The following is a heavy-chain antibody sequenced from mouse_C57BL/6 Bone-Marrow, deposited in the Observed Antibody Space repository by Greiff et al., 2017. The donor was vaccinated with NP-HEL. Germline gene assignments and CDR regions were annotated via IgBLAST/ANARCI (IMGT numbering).Heavy chain of an antibody. CDR3: AGRIRGFDY. CDR1: GYTFTDYY. CDR2: IFPGSGST. V-gene: IGHV1-75*01. Sequence: QVQLQQSGPELVKPGASVKISCKASGYTFTDYYIYWVKQRPGQGLEWIGWIFPGSGSTYYNEKFKGQATLTVDKSSSTAYMLLSGLTSEDSAVYFCAGRIRGFDYWGQGTTLTVSS. D-gene: IGHD2-12*01. J-gene: IGHJ2*01.